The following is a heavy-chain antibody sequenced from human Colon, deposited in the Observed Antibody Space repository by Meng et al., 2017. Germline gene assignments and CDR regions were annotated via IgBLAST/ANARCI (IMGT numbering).Heavy chain of an antibody. CDR1: GGSISSGDYY. V-gene: IGHV4-30-4*01. CDR3: ARDRKHYGERGWFDP. D-gene: IGHD4-17*01. Sequence: QGQLPESVPGLVQPSQTLSLTCTVSGGSISSGDYYWSWIRQPPGKGLEWIGYIYYSGSTYSNASLKSRVTISIDRSKNQFSLKLSSVTAADTAVYYCARDRKHYGERGWFDPWGQGTLVTVSS. J-gene: IGHJ5*02. CDR2: IYYSGST.